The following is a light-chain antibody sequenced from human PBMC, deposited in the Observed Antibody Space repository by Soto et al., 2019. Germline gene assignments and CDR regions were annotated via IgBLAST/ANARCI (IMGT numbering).Light chain of an antibody. CDR3: SSCTSSSIYV. CDR1: SSDVGGYNY. J-gene: IGLJ1*01. CDR2: EVS. Sequence: QSALTQPASVSGSPGQSITISCTGTSSDVGGYNYVSWYQQHPGKAPKLMIYEVSNRPSGVSNRFSGSKSGNTASLTISGLQAEDEADYYSSSCTSSSIYVFGTGTKLTVL. V-gene: IGLV2-14*01.